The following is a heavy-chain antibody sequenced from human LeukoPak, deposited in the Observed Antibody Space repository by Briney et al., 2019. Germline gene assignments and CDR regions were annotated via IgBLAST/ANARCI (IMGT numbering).Heavy chain of an antibody. V-gene: IGHV3-74*01. CDR2: INSDGSST. CDR1: GFTFSSYW. J-gene: IGHJ6*02. D-gene: IGHD4-17*01. CDR3: ARGTAPGGDYYYYGMDV. Sequence: GGSLRLSCAASGFTFSSYWMHWVRQAPGKGLVWVSRINSDGSSTSYADSVKGRFTISRDNAKNTLYLQMNSLRAEDTAVYYCARGTAPGGDYYYYGMDVWGQGTTVTVSS.